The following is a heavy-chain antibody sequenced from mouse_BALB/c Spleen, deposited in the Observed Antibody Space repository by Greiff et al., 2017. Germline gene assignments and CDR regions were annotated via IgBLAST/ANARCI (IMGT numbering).Heavy chain of an antibody. CDR2: IDPDDSGT. D-gene: IGHD1-1*01. CDR1: GYTFTSYG. V-gene: IGHV1-52*01. J-gene: IGHJ1*01. Sequence: QVQLQQPGAELVRPGASVKLSCKASGYTFTSYGMNWVKQRPEQGLEWIGRIDPDDSGTHYNQKFKDKAILTVDKSSSTAYMQLSSLTSEDSAVYSCARRTITAVGYFDVWGAGTPVTVSA. CDR3: ARRTITAVGYFDV.